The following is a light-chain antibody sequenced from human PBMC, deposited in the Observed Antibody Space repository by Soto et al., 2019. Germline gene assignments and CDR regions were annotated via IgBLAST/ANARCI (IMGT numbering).Light chain of an antibody. V-gene: IGLV2-23*02. Sequence: QSVLTQPASVSGSPGQSITISCTGTSNDVGSYDLVSWYQQHPGKAPKLMIYEVSKRPSGVSNRFSGSKSGNTASLTISGLQAEDEADYYCCSNAGSGSYVFGTGTKVTAL. CDR2: EVS. J-gene: IGLJ1*01. CDR3: CSNAGSGSYV. CDR1: SNDVGSYDL.